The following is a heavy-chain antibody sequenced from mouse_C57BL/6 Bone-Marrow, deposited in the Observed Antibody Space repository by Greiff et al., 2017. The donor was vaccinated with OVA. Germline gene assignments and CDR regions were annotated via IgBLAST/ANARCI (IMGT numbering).Heavy chain of an antibody. D-gene: IGHD1-1*01. CDR3: ARGENYGSSWDWYFDV. CDR1: GYSITSGYD. V-gene: IGHV3-1*01. CDR2: ISYSGST. Sequence: EVQLVESGPGMVKPSQSLSLTCTVTGYSITSGYDWHWIRHFPGNKLEWMGYISYSGSTNYNPSLKSRISITHDTSKNHFFLKLNSVTTEDTATYYCARGENYGSSWDWYFDVWGTGTTVTVSS. J-gene: IGHJ1*03.